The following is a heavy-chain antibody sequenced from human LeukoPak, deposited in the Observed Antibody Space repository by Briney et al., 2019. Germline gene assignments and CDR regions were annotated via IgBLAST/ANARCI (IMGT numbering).Heavy chain of an antibody. J-gene: IGHJ4*02. Sequence: ASVKVSCKASGHTFTGYYMHWVRQAPGQGLEWMGRINPNSGGTNYAQKFQGRVTMTRDTSISTAYMELSRLRSDDTAVYYCARVDIGIVVVTSFDYWGQGTLVTVSS. D-gene: IGHD3-22*01. CDR1: GHTFTGYY. CDR3: ARVDIGIVVVTSFDY. V-gene: IGHV1-2*06. CDR2: INPNSGGT.